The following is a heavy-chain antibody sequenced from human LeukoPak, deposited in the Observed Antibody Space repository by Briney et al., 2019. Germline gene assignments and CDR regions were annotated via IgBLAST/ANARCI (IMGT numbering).Heavy chain of an antibody. J-gene: IGHJ4*02. CDR3: AREIVGTIKSYFDY. CDR1: GFTFSSHW. V-gene: IGHV3-7*01. D-gene: IGHD1-26*01. Sequence: PGGSLRLSCTGSGFTFSSHWMSWVRQAPGKGLEWVANIRQDGDLKHYVDSVRGRFTISRDNAENSLYLQMNSLRAEDTAIYYCAREIVGTIKSYFDYWGQGTLVTASS. CDR2: IRQDGDLK.